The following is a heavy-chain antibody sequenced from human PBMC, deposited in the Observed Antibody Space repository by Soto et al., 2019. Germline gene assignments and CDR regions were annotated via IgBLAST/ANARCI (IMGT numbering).Heavy chain of an antibody. D-gene: IGHD1-26*01. J-gene: IGHJ5*01. CDR3: AKDLPGELLPTCFDS. Sequence: ASVKVSCKASGYTFTSYGISWVRQAPGQGLEWMGWISAYNGNTNYAQKLQGRVTMTTDTSTSTAYMELRSLRSDDTAVYYCAKDLPGELLPTCFDSWGQGTLVTVSS. CDR1: GYTFTSYG. CDR2: ISAYNGNT. V-gene: IGHV1-18*01.